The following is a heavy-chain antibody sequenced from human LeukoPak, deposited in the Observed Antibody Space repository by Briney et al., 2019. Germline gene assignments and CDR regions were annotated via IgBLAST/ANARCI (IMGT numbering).Heavy chain of an antibody. CDR3: AKDRGSSGRNYFDQ. D-gene: IGHD6-19*01. CDR1: GFTFSSYG. CDR2: ISYDGSNE. V-gene: IGHV3-30*18. Sequence: GRSLRLSCAASGFTFSSYGMHWVRQTPGKGLEWVAVISYDGSNEDYADSVKGRFTISRDNSKNTLYLQMRSLRVEDTGVYYCAKDRGSSGRNYFDQWGQGTLVTVSS. J-gene: IGHJ4*02.